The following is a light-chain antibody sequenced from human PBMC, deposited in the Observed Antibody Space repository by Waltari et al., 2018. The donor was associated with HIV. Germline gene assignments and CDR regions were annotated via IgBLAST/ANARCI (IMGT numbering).Light chain of an antibody. V-gene: IGLV2-14*03. Sequence: QSALTQPATVSGSPGQSTTISCTGTSGDVGGYNYVPWYQQHPGKVPQLIIYEVSIRPSGVSDRFSGFKSGNTASLTISGLQAEDEADYHCSSYTGRSTHVVFGGGTKLTVL. CDR3: SSYTGRSTHVV. J-gene: IGLJ2*01. CDR1: SGDVGGYNY. CDR2: EVS.